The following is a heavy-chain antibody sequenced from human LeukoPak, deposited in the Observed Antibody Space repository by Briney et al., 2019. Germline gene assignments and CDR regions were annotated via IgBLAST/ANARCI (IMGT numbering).Heavy chain of an antibody. V-gene: IGHV3-7*03. Sequence: GGSLRLSCAASGFTFSNYWITWVCQAPGKGLEWVANIKQDASEKYYVDSVKGRFTISRDNAKNSLYLQMNSLRVEDTAVYYCARDLSTGWYKGIDYWGQGTLVTVSS. J-gene: IGHJ4*02. CDR3: ARDLSTGWYKGIDY. D-gene: IGHD6-19*01. CDR1: GFTFSNYW. CDR2: IKQDASEK.